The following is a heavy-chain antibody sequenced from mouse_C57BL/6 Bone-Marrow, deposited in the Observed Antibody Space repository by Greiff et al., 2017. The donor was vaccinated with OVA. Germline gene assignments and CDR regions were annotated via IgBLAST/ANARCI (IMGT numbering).Heavy chain of an antibody. Sequence: QVQLKQPGAELVKPGASVKMSCKASDYTFTSYWITWVKQRPGQGLEWIGDIYPGSGSTNYNEKFKSKATLTVDTSSSTAYMQLSSLTSEDSAVYYCARGAYYSNWGFAYWGQGTLVTVSA. V-gene: IGHV1-55*01. J-gene: IGHJ3*01. CDR1: DYTFTSYW. CDR2: IYPGSGST. CDR3: ARGAYYSNWGFAY. D-gene: IGHD2-5*01.